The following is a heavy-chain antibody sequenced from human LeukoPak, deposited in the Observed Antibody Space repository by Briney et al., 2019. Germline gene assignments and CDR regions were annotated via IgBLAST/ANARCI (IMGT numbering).Heavy chain of an antibody. D-gene: IGHD3-3*01. V-gene: IGHV3-30*04. CDR3: AKSVGITIFGVVIF. CDR1: GFTFSSYA. Sequence: GGSLRLSCAASGFTFSSYAMHWVRQAPGKGLEWVAVISYDGSNKYYADSVKGRFTISRDNSKNTLYLQMNSLRAEDTAVYYCAKSVGITIFGVVIFWGQGTLVTVSS. J-gene: IGHJ4*02. CDR2: ISYDGSNK.